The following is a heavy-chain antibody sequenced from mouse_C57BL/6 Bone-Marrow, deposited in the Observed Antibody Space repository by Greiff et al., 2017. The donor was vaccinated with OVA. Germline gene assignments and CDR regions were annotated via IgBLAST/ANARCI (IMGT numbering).Heavy chain of an antibody. CDR2: IDPENGDT. CDR1: GFNIKDDY. D-gene: IGHD1-1*01. V-gene: IGHV14-4*01. Sequence: EVQLQQSGAELVRPGASVKLSCTASGFNIKDDYMHWVKQRPEQGLEWIGWIDPENGDTEYASKFQGKATLTADKSSSTAYMQLSSLTSEDSAVYFCACPYYDGSRGDYWGQGTTLTVSS. J-gene: IGHJ2*01. CDR3: ACPYYDGSRGDY.